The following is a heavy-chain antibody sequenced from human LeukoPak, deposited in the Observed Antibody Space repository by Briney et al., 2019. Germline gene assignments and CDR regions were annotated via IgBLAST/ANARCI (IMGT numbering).Heavy chain of an antibody. D-gene: IGHD3-16*01. V-gene: IGHV4-59*01. CDR3: TRGAGWLIDY. Sequence: SETLSLTCTVSDDSISDYYRGWIRQPPGKGLEWIGYFHNSGTSTYNPSLRSRVTISADTSKNQFSLKLNSLTTADTAVYYCTRGAGWLIDYWGQGILVTVSS. CDR2: FHNSGTS. J-gene: IGHJ4*02. CDR1: DDSISDYY.